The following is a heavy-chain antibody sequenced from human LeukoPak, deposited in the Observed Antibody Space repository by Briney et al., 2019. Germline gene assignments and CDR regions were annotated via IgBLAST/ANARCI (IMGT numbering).Heavy chain of an antibody. J-gene: IGHJ4*02. CDR1: GLRFSTYG. CDR2: IRHDGTND. V-gene: IGHV3-30*02. D-gene: IGHD3-10*01. CDR3: ARRPFGADY. Sequence: GGSLRLSCAASGLRFSTYGMHWVRQAPGKGLEWVAYIRHDGTNDHYADSVKGRFTISRDNAKNSVYLQMNSLRVEDTAVYYCARRPFGADYWGQGTLVTVSS.